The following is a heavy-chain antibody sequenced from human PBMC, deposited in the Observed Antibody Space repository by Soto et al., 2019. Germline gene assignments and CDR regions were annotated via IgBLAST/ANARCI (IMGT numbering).Heavy chain of an antibody. CDR1: GGSISSSSYY. Sequence: SETLSLTCTVSGGSISSSSYYWGWIRQPPGKGLEWIGSIYYSGSTYYNPSLKSRVTISVDTSKNQFSLKLSSVTAADTAVYYCASQPDFQSIAETYWGQGTLVTVSS. CDR2: IYYSGST. D-gene: IGHD6-6*01. J-gene: IGHJ4*02. CDR3: ASQPDFQSIAETY. V-gene: IGHV4-39*01.